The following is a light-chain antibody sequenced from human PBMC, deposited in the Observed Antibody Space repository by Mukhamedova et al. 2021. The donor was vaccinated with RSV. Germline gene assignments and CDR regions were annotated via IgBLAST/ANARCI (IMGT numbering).Light chain of an antibody. CDR2: DVR. V-gene: IGLV2-14*03. J-gene: IGLJ2*01. CDR3: SSYSSTRALV. Sequence: KLLMSDVRNQPSGVSRRFSVSKSGNSASLTISGLQDEDEADYYCSSYSSTRALVFGGGTKLTVL.